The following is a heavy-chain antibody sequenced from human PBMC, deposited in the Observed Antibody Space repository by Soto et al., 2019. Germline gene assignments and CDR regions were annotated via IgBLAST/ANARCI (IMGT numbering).Heavy chain of an antibody. D-gene: IGHD2-2*01. Sequence: GESLKISCKGSGYSFTSYWIGWVRQMPGKGLEWMGIIYPGDSDTRYSPSFQGQVTISADKSISTAYLQWSSLKASDTAMYYCARGPPTKNIVVVPAAMGAYYYYYYMDVWGKGTTVTVSS. V-gene: IGHV5-51*01. CDR3: ARGPPTKNIVVVPAAMGAYYYYYYMDV. CDR1: GYSFTSYW. CDR2: IYPGDSDT. J-gene: IGHJ6*03.